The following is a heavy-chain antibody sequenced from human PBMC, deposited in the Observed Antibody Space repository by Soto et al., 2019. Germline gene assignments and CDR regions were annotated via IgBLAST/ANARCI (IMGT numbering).Heavy chain of an antibody. V-gene: IGHV3-23*01. CDR3: ATFMTVTGTGWGRAFEY. D-gene: IGHD6-19*01. Sequence: VHLLESGGGLVQPGGSLRLSCATSGFNFNNYAMSWVRQAPGERLEWVSFISSSGGTTYYADSVKGRFTISRDNSRNTLFLQLNTLGAEDTAIYYCATFMTVTGTGWGRAFEYWGQGTRVTVSS. CDR2: ISSSGGTT. CDR1: GFNFNNYA. J-gene: IGHJ4*02.